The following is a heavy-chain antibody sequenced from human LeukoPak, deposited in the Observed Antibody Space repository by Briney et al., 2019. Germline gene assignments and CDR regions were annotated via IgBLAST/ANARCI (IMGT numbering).Heavy chain of an antibody. CDR2: ISYDGSNK. D-gene: IGHD2-2*01. CDR3: AKGMPSRDQLLYAFDI. V-gene: IGHV3-30*18. Sequence: GGSLRLSCAASGFTFSSFTMTWVRQAPGKGLEWVAVISYDGSNKYYADSVKGRFTISRDNSKNTLYLQMNSLRAEDTAVYYCAKGMPSRDQLLYAFDIWGQGTMVTVSS. J-gene: IGHJ3*02. CDR1: GFTFSSFT.